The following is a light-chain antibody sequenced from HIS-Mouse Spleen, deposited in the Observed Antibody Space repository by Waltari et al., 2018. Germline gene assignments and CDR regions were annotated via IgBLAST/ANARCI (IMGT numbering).Light chain of an antibody. V-gene: IGLV3-1*01. Sequence: SYELTQPPSVSVSPGQTASITCSGDKLGDKYSCWSQQKPGQSPVLVLYQDSKRPSGIPERFSGSNSGNTATLTISGTQAMDEADYYCQAWDSSTANVVFGGGTKLTVL. CDR2: QDS. CDR3: QAWDSSTANVV. CDR1: KLGDKY. J-gene: IGLJ2*01.